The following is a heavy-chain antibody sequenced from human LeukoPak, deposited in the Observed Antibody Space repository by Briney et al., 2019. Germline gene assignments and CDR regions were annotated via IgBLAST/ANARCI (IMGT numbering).Heavy chain of an antibody. CDR1: GGSISSYY. V-gene: IGHV4-59*01. Sequence: PSETLSLTCTVSGGSISSYYWSWIRQPPGKGLEWIGYIYYSGSTNYNPSLKSRVTISVDTSKNQFSLKLSSVTAADTAVYYCARASGYQSAFDIWGQGTMVTVSS. CDR3: ARASGYQSAFDI. J-gene: IGHJ3*02. D-gene: IGHD3-22*01. CDR2: IYYSGST.